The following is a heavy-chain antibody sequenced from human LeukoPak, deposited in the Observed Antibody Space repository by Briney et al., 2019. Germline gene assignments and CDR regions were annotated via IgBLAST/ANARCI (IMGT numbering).Heavy chain of an antibody. CDR1: GFTFSSYA. CDR2: ISASGGGT. D-gene: IGHD3-3*01. Sequence: GGSLRLSCAASGFTFSSYAMSWVRQAPGKGLEWVSGISASGGGTNYADSVKGRFTISRDNSKNTLYLQMNSLRAEDTALYYCAKDIGALYYDFWSGRFDYWGQGTLVTVSS. V-gene: IGHV3-23*01. J-gene: IGHJ4*02. CDR3: AKDIGALYYDFWSGRFDY.